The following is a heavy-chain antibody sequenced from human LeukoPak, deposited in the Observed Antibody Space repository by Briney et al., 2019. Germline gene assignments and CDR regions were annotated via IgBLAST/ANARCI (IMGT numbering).Heavy chain of an antibody. J-gene: IGHJ4*02. Sequence: GGSLRLSCAASGFTFSSYSMNWVRQAPGKGLEWVSYISSSSSTIYYADSVKGRFTISRDNAKNSLYLQMNRLRAEDTAVYYCARGPRGPPWIQLWTYDYWGQGTLVTVSS. CDR2: ISSSSSTI. CDR3: ARGPRGPPWIQLWTYDY. CDR1: GFTFSSYS. D-gene: IGHD5-18*01. V-gene: IGHV3-48*01.